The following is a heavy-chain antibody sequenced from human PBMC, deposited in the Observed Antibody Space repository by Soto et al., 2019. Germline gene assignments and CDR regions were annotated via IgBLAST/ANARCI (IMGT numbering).Heavy chain of an antibody. CDR1: GASVNSDNDF. D-gene: IGHD2-21*02. V-gene: IGHV4-61*01. Sequence: SETLSLTCTVSGASVNSDNDFWSWIRQPPGKGLEWIGHIYYNANTRYNPSLKSRVTMSLDTSKNQFSLRLSSVTAADTAVYYCARDPEVVTAHYFDPWGQGILVTVSS. CDR3: ARDPEVVTAHYFDP. J-gene: IGHJ5*02. CDR2: IYYNANT.